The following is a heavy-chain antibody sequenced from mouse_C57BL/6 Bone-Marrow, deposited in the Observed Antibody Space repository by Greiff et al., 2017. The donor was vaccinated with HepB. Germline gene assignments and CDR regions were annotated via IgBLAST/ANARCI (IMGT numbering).Heavy chain of an antibody. J-gene: IGHJ3*01. V-gene: IGHV5-4*03. Sequence: EVKLVESGGGLVKPGGSLKLSCAASGFTFSSYAMSWVRQTPEKRLEWVATISDGGSYTYYTDNVKGRFTISRDNANYNLYLQMSNLKSEDSALYYCARTYFGFAYWGQGTLVTVSA. D-gene: IGHD2-10*01. CDR3: ARTYFGFAY. CDR1: GFTFSSYA. CDR2: ISDGGSYT.